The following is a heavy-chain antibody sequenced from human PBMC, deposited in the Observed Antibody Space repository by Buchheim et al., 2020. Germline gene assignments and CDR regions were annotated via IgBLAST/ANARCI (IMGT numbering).Heavy chain of an antibody. Sequence: QVQLVESGGGVVQPGRSLRLSCAASGFTFSSYGMHWVRQAPGKGLEWVAVISYDGSNKYYADSVKGRFTISRDNSKNTLYLQMNSLRAEDTAVYYCAKDVVVVPAAIPWFDPWGQGTL. J-gene: IGHJ5*02. CDR3: AKDVVVVPAAIPWFDP. D-gene: IGHD2-2*01. CDR2: ISYDGSNK. V-gene: IGHV3-30*18. CDR1: GFTFSSYG.